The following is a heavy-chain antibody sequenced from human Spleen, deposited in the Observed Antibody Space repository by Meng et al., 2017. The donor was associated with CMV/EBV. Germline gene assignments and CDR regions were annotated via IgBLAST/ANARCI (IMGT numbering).Heavy chain of an antibody. V-gene: IGHV3-30*02. CDR2: IRYDGSNK. CDR1: GFTFNNCA. D-gene: IGHD2-15*01. Sequence: SGFTFNNCAMHWVRQAPGKGLEWVAFIRYDGSNKYYADSVKGRFTISRDNSKNTLYLQMNSLTPEDTAVYYCARRAPVAGTHYFDYWGQGTLVTVSS. CDR3: ARRAPVAGTHYFDY. J-gene: IGHJ4*02.